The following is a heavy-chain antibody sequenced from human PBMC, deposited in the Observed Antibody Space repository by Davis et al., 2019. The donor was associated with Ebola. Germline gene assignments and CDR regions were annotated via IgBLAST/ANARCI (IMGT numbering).Heavy chain of an antibody. CDR1: GGSISSSSYY. D-gene: IGHD1-1*01. Sequence: PSETLSLTCTVSGGSISSSSYYWGWIRQPPGKGLEWIGSIYYSGSTYYNPSLKSRVTISVDTSKNQFSLKLNSVTAADTAVYYCARGPTRGYFYMDVWGKGTTITASS. J-gene: IGHJ6*03. V-gene: IGHV4-39*07. CDR2: IYYSGST. CDR3: ARGPTRGYFYMDV.